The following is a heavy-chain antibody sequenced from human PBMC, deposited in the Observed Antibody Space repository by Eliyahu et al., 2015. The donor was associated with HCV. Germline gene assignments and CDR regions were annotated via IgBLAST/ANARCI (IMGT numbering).Heavy chain of an antibody. CDR1: GFTXSSYA. CDR3: AKGAIYSSNDNFDY. Sequence: EVQLLESGGGFVQPGGSLRLXCXASGFTXSSYAMSWVRQAPGKGLEWVSGISGSGGTTHHADSVKGRFTISRDNSKNTLYVQMNSLRAEDTAVYYCAKGAIYSSNDNFDYWGQGTLVTVSS. D-gene: IGHD6-13*01. V-gene: IGHV3-23*01. J-gene: IGHJ4*02. CDR2: ISGSGGTT.